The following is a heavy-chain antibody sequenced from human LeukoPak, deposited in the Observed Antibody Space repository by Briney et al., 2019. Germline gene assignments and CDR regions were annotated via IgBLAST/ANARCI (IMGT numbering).Heavy chain of an antibody. Sequence: SETLSLTCTVSGGSIRSHYWSWIRQPPGKGLEWIGYIHYRGGTNYNPSLTSRVTISVDTSKNQFSLKLSSVTAADTAVYYCAVEGITGFGWFDPWGQGTLVTVSS. J-gene: IGHJ5*02. CDR3: AVEGITGFGWFDP. D-gene: IGHD6-13*01. CDR2: IHYRGGT. CDR1: GGSIRSHY. V-gene: IGHV4-59*11.